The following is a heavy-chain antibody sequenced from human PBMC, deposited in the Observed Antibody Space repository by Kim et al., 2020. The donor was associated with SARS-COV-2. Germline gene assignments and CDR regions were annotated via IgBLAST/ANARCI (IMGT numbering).Heavy chain of an antibody. CDR3: STIWSGYYTPDY. CDR2: ISNTGGDM. D-gene: IGHD3-3*01. Sequence: GGFLRLSCVASGFSFSRYSMNWVRQAPGKGLEWVSCISNTGGDMYYADSVKGRFTISRDNAKNTVYLQMNSLRAEDTAVYYCSTIWSGYYTPDYWGQGTLVTVSS. J-gene: IGHJ4*02. V-gene: IGHV3-21*01. CDR1: GFSFSRYS.